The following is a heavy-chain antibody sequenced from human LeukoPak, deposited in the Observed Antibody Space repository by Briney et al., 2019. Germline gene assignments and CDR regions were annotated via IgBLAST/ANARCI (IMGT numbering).Heavy chain of an antibody. CDR2: ISGSGAYT. J-gene: IGHJ4*02. CDR1: GFTFSTYA. D-gene: IGHD2-15*01. Sequence: GGSLRLSCAASGFTFSTYAMSWVRQAPGKGLEWVSTISGSGAYTYYADSVKGRFTISRDNSKNTLFLQMNSLRAEDTAVYYCARDRGGRTGLDDWGQGTLVTVSS. V-gene: IGHV3-23*01. CDR3: ARDRGGRTGLDD.